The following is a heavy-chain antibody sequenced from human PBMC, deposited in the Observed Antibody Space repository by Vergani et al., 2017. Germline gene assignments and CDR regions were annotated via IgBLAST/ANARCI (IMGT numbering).Heavy chain of an antibody. CDR2: IIPIFGTT. CDR3: TRGWYYDSIAYWAY. Sequence: QVQLVQSGAEVKKPGASVKVSCKASGYTFTGYYMHWVRQAPGQGLEWMGRIIPIFGTTSYAQKFQGRVTILADASTSTAYMELSSLRSEDTAVYYCTRGWYYDSIAYWAYWGQGTLVTVSS. J-gene: IGHJ4*02. V-gene: IGHV1-69*18. D-gene: IGHD3-22*01. CDR1: GYTFTGYY.